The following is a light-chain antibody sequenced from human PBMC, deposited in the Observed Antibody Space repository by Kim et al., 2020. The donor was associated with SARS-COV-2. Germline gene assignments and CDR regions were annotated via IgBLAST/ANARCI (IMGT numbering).Light chain of an antibody. CDR1: QSLLHSNGYNY. J-gene: IGKJ1*01. Sequence: DIVMTQSPLSLPVTPGEPASISCRSDQSLLHSNGYNYLDWYLQKPGQSPQLLIYLGSSRASGVPDRFSGSGSGTDFTLKISKVEADDVRIYYCMQALPTPQTFCQGTKLDIK. CDR3: MQALPTPQT. V-gene: IGKV2-28*01. CDR2: LGS.